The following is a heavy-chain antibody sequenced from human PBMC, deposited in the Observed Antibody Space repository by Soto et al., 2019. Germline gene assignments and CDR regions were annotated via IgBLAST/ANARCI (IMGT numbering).Heavy chain of an antibody. V-gene: IGHV3-7*01. J-gene: IGHJ4*02. CDR3: AREDYYGSGSYAY. D-gene: IGHD3-10*01. CDR1: GFTFSSYW. Sequence: EVQLVESGGGLVQPGGSLRLSCAASGFTFSSYWMSWVRQAPGKGLEWVANIKQDGSEKYYVDSVKGRFTISRDNAKNSLYLQMNSLRAEDTAVYYCAREDYYGSGSYAYWGQGTLVTVSS. CDR2: IKQDGSEK.